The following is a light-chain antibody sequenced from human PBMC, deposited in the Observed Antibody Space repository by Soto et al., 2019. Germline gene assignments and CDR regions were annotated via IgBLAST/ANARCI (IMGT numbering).Light chain of an antibody. CDR1: QSVSSN. J-gene: IGKJ1*01. Sequence: EIVMTQSAVTLSVSPGGRGTLSGTASQSVSSNLAWYQQKPGQAPSLLIYGAFTRATGIPARFSGTGSGTEFTLTISSLQSEDFALYYCQQYNAWPLTFGQGTKVDI. CDR2: GAF. CDR3: QQYNAWPLT. V-gene: IGKV3-15*01.